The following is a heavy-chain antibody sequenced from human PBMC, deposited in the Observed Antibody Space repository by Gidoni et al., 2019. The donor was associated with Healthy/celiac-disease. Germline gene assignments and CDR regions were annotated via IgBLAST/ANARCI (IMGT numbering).Heavy chain of an antibody. Sequence: QVQLQQWGAGLLKPSETLSLTCAVYGGSFSGYYWSWIRQPPGKGLEWIGEINHSGSTNYSPSLKSRVTISVDTSKNQFSLKLSSVTAADTAVYYCARGGIDSRELGIAAAGEVDYWGQGTLVTVSS. CDR2: INHSGST. J-gene: IGHJ4*02. CDR3: ARGGIDSRELGIAAAGEVDY. V-gene: IGHV4-34*01. D-gene: IGHD6-13*01. CDR1: GGSFSGYY.